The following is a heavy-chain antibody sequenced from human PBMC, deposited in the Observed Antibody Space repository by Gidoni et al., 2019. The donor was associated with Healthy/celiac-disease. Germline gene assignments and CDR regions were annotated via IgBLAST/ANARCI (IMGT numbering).Heavy chain of an antibody. CDR2: ISGSGGST. CDR3: AKGTFGRSIDY. J-gene: IGHJ4*02. Sequence: ELQLFASVGGLVQTVGSLRLASAASVFTFSSYAMSWLRQAPGKGLELVSAISGSGGSTYYADSVKGRFTISRDNAKNTLYLQMNSLRAGDTAVYYCAKGTFGRSIDYWGQGTLVTVSS. V-gene: IGHV3-23*01. CDR1: VFTFSSYA. D-gene: IGHD3-10*01.